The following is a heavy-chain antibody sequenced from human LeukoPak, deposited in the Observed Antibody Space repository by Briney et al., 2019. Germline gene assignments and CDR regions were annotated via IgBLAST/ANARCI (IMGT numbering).Heavy chain of an antibody. V-gene: IGHV4-59*01. J-gene: IGHJ6*02. CDR3: ARAGAYSYYYYGMDV. CDR2: IYYSGST. D-gene: IGHD2-15*01. Sequence: NPSETLSLTCTVSGGSISSYYWSWIRQPPGKGLEWIGYIYYSGSTNYNPSLKSRVTISVDTSKNQFSLKLSSVTAADTAVYYCARAGAYSYYYYGMDVWGQRTTVTVSS. CDR1: GGSISSYY.